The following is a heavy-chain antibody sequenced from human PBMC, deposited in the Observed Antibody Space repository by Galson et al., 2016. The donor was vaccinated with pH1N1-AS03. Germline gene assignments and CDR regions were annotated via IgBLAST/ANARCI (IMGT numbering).Heavy chain of an antibody. V-gene: IGHV3-9*01. CDR1: GFTFEDHA. Sequence: SLRLSCAASGFTFEDHAMHWVRQIPGRGLEWVSHISWNSGKLGYAASVNGRFTNSRDNAKNSVYLQINRLRLEDTPLYYGARDRRGCGDNEPFDLWGQGTVVTVS. J-gene: IGHJ3*01. D-gene: IGHD3-10*01. CDR2: ISWNSGKL. CDR3: ARDRRGCGDNEPFDL.